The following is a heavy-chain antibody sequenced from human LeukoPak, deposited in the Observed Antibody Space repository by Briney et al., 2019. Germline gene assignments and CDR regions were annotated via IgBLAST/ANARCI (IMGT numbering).Heavy chain of an antibody. D-gene: IGHD6-19*01. Sequence: GGSLRLSCAASGFTFSDHYMDWVRQAPGKGREWVGRSRNKANSYTTEYAASAKGRFTISSDDSKNSLYLQMNSLRTEDTAVYYCTRGVRHNSGWDFDYWGQGTLVSVSS. CDR3: TRGVRHNSGWDFDY. CDR2: SRNKANSYTT. V-gene: IGHV3-72*01. J-gene: IGHJ4*02. CDR1: GFTFSDHY.